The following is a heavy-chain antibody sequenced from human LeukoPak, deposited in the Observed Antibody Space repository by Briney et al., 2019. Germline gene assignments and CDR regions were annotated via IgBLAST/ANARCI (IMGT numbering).Heavy chain of an antibody. CDR2: ISTSGGSV. Sequence: GGSLRLSCAASGFTFNNYAMNWVRQAPGKGLEWVSAISTSGGSVYYADSVKGRFTVSRDNSKNTLYLQMNSLRAEDTAVYYCAKDKVYFYESNGYPYFNFWGQGTLVTVSS. CDR3: AKDKVYFYESNGYPYFNF. J-gene: IGHJ4*02. CDR1: GFTFNNYA. V-gene: IGHV3-23*01. D-gene: IGHD3-22*01.